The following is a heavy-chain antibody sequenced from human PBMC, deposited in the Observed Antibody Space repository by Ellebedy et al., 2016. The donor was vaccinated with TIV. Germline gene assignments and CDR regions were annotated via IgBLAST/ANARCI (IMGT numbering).Heavy chain of an antibody. V-gene: IGHV3-23*01. Sequence: GESLKISCVVSGFTFSTYAMRWFRQAPGKGLEWVSALTTGGVTFYADSVKGRFTISRDSSKNTLYLQMNSLRAEDTAVYYCARDPVGVGPAFDTWGQGTMVTVSS. D-gene: IGHD4-23*01. J-gene: IGHJ3*02. CDR3: ARDPVGVGPAFDT. CDR2: LTTGGVT. CDR1: GFTFSTYA.